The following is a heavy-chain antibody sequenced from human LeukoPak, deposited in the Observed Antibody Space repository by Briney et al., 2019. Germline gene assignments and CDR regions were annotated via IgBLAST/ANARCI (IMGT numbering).Heavy chain of an antibody. CDR2: ISGSGGST. V-gene: IGHV3-23*01. J-gene: IGHJ4*02. CDR3: AKDQDNVVVPAAMHPFDY. CDR1: GFTFSSYA. Sequence: GGSLRLSCAASGFTFSSYAMSWVRQAPGKGLEWVSAISGSGGSTYYADSVKGRFTISRDNSKNTLYLQMNSLRAEDTAVYYCAKDQDNVVVPAAMHPFDYWGQGTLVTVSS. D-gene: IGHD2-2*01.